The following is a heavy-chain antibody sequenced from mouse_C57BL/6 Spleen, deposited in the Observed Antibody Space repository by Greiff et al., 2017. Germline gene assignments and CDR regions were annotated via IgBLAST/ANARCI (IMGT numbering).Heavy chain of an antibody. CDR3: ARYGYDSNDGWYFDV. J-gene: IGHJ1*03. CDR1: GFNFKDYY. D-gene: IGHD2-12*01. Sequence: EVQLQQSGAELVKPGASVKLSCTASGFNFKDYYMHWVKQRTEQGLEWIGRIDPEDGETKYAPKFKGKATITADPSSNTAYLQLSSLTSEDTAVYYGARYGYDSNDGWYFDVWGTGTTVTVSS. CDR2: IDPEDGET. V-gene: IGHV14-2*01.